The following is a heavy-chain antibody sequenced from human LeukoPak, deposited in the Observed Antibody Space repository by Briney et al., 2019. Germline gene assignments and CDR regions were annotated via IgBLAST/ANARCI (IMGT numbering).Heavy chain of an antibody. Sequence: HPGGSLRLSCAASGFTFSSYAMHWVRQAPGKGLEWVAVISFDGSNKYYADSVKGRFTISRDNSKNTLYLQMNSLRAEDTAVYYCAKGTYYYDSSGYYGGYYFDYWGQGTLVTVSS. D-gene: IGHD3-22*01. J-gene: IGHJ4*02. CDR2: ISFDGSNK. V-gene: IGHV3-30*04. CDR3: AKGTYYYDSSGYYGGYYFDY. CDR1: GFTFSSYA.